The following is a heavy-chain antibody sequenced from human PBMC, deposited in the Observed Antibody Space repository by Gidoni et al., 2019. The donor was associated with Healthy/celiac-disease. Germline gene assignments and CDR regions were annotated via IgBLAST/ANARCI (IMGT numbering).Heavy chain of an antibody. D-gene: IGHD3-3*01. CDR1: GGHISSSNC. J-gene: IGHJ4*02. CDR3: ARVGLGDFCSGYYVY. CDR2: IYHSVSP. V-gene: IGHV4-4*02. Sequence: VQLQEPGPGLVKPTGTLSLTCAVPGGHISSSNCWSWVRQHPGKWLEWIGEIYHSVSPNYNPSLKSRDTISVDKSKIQFSLKLSSVTAADTAVYYCARVGLGDFCSGYYVYWGQGTLVTVSS.